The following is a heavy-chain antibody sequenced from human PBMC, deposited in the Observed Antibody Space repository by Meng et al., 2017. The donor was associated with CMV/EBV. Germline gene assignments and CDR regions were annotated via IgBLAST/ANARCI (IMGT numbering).Heavy chain of an antibody. Sequence: GSLRLSCAVYGGSFSGYYWSWIRQPPGKGLEWIGEINHSGSANYNPSLKSRVTIPVDTSKNQFALKLSAVTAADTAVDYCARGSWVFGAPPDDWGQGTLVTVSS. CDR2: INHSGSA. J-gene: IGHJ4*02. CDR3: ARGSWVFGAPPDD. CDR1: GGSFSGYY. V-gene: IGHV4-34*01. D-gene: IGHD3-10*02.